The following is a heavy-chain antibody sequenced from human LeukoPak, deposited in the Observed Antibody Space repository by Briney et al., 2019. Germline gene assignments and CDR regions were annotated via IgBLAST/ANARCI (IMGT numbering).Heavy chain of an antibody. CDR2: IYSTGST. J-gene: IGHJ3*02. CDR3: ARASRGAFDI. V-gene: IGHV3-66*03. D-gene: IGHD6-6*01. Sequence: PGGSLRLSCAASGFDVSTNYMSWVRQAPGKGLEWVSVIYSTGSTFYADSVKGRFTISRDTSKNTLFLQMNSLRAEDTAVYYCARASRGAFDIWGQGTMVTVSS. CDR1: GFDVSTNY.